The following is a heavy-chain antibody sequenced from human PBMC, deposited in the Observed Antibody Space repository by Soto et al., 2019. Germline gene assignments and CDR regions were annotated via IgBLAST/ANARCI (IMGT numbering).Heavy chain of an antibody. CDR3: ARISHSSGWYVSDY. CDR2: IYYSGST. J-gene: IGHJ4*02. Sequence: PSETLSLTCTVSGGSISSYYWSWIRQPPGKGLEWIGYIYYSGSTNYNPSLKSRVTISVDTSKNQFSLKLSSVTAADTAVYYCARISHSSGWYVSDYWGQGTLVTVSS. CDR1: GGSISSYY. V-gene: IGHV4-59*01. D-gene: IGHD6-19*01.